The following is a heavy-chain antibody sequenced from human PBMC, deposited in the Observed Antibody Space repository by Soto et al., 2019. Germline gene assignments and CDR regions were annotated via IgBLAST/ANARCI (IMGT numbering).Heavy chain of an antibody. Sequence: GCMKISRAATRFTFFFNALSSVRKAPGTGLEWVSSISPGGVSTNYADSVRGRFTISRDNSKNTLYLQMNSLSAEDTAVYYCGKEGGRASGYNYGNTYFDYWGQGNRVTLSS. CDR1: RFTFFFNA. D-gene: IGHD5-12*01. CDR2: ISPGGVST. J-gene: IGHJ4*02. CDR3: GKEGGRASGYNYGNTYFDY. V-gene: IGHV3-23*01.